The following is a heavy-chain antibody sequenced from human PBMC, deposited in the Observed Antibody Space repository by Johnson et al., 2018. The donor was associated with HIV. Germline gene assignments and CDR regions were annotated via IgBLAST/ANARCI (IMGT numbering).Heavy chain of an antibody. D-gene: IGHD1-26*01. CDR1: GFTVSSNY. Sequence: VQLVESGGGVVQPGRSLRLSCAASGFTVSSNYMSWVRQAPGKGLEWVANIKQDGSEKYYVDSVKGRFTISRENAKNSLYLQMNSLRAGDTAVYYCARSSWGGSSLGAFDIWGQGKMVTVSS. CDR2: IKQDGSEK. CDR3: ARSSWGGSSLGAFDI. V-gene: IGHV3-7*02. J-gene: IGHJ3*02.